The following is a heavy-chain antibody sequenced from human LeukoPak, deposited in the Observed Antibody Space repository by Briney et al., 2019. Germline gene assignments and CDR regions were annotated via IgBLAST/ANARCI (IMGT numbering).Heavy chain of an antibody. CDR3: ARERFLDY. CDR2: IYHSGST. Sequence: KTSGTLSLTCAVSAGSISSSYWWSWVRQPPGKGLEWIGEIYHSGSTNYNPSLKSRVTISVDTSKNQFSLKLSSVTAADTAVYYCARERFLDYWGQGTLVTVSS. D-gene: IGHD3-3*01. CDR1: AGSISSSYW. V-gene: IGHV4-4*02. J-gene: IGHJ4*02.